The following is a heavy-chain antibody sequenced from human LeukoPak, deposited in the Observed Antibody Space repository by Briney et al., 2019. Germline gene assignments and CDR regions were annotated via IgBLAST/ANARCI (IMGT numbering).Heavy chain of an antibody. D-gene: IGHD3-10*01. CDR2: IGTAGDT. Sequence: GGSLRLSCAASGFTFSSYDMHWVRQAPGRGLEWVSAIGTAGDTYYPGSVKGRFTISRENAKNSLYLQMNSLRAGDTAVYYCAREEAGTYGFQYWGQGTLVTVSS. CDR3: AREEAGTYGFQY. CDR1: GFTFSSYD. J-gene: IGHJ4*02. V-gene: IGHV3-13*01.